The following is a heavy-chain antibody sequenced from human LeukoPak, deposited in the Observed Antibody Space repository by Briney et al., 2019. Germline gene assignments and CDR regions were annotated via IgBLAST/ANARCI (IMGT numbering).Heavy chain of an antibody. CDR2: IYTSGST. J-gene: IGHJ6*02. Sequence: SETLSLTCTVSGGSISSGSYYWSWIRQPAGKGLEWIGRIYTSGSTNYNPSLKSRVTISVDTSKNQFSLKLSSVTAPDTAVYYCARYHDFWSGPDLYGMDVWGQGTTVTVSS. V-gene: IGHV4-61*02. CDR3: ARYHDFWSGPDLYGMDV. D-gene: IGHD3-3*01. CDR1: GGSISSGSYY.